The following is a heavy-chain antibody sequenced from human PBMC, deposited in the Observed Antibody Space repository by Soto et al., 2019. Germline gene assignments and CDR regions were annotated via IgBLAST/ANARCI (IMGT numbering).Heavy chain of an antibody. CDR3: ARQKSMVRGVLNWFDP. CDR2: IYYSGST. V-gene: IGHV4-59*08. Sequence: SETLSLTCTVSGGSISSYYWSWIRQPPGKGLEWIGYIYYSGSTNYNPSLKSRVTISVDTSKNQFSLRLSSVTAADTAVYYCARQKSMVRGVLNWFDPWGQGTLVTVSS. D-gene: IGHD3-10*01. J-gene: IGHJ5*02. CDR1: GGSISSYY.